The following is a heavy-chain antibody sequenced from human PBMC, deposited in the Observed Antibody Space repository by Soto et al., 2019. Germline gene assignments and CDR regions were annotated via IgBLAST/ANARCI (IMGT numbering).Heavy chain of an antibody. CDR2: ISFDGDK. CDR3: AGDYARGWCQC. CDR1: GFSFSNSG. V-gene: IGHV3-30*03. J-gene: IGHJ4*02. D-gene: IGHD2-8*02. Sequence: QVQLVESGGGVVQPGTSLRLSCTASGFSFSNSGMQWVRQTPGKGLEWVALISFDGDKYYVDSVKGRFTISRDNPTNTVYLQMNRLRPEDTAVYYCAGDYARGWCQCWGQGTLVTVSS.